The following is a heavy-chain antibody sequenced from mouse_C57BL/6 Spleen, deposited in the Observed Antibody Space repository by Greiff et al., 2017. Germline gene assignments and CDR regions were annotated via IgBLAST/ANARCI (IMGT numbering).Heavy chain of an antibody. J-gene: IGHJ4*01. CDR1: GYTFTSYW. D-gene: IGHD1-1*01. Sequence: QVHVKQPGAELVKPGASVKLSCKASGYTFTSYWMQWVKQRPGQGLEWIGEIDPSDSYTNYNQKFKGKATLTVDTSSSTAYMQLSSLTSEDSAVYYCARSDYGSSYLYYAMDYWGQGTSVTVSS. V-gene: IGHV1-50*01. CDR2: IDPSDSYT. CDR3: ARSDYGSSYLYYAMDY.